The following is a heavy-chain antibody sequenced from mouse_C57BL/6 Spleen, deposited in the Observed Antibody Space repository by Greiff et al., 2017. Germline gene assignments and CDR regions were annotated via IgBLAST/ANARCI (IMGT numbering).Heavy chain of an antibody. CDR2: IWRGGST. CDR3: AKKGDDYDGEVVFAY. CDR1: GFSLTSYG. V-gene: IGHV2-5*01. Sequence: VNVVESGPGLVQPSQSLSITCTVSGFSLTSYGVHWVRQSPGKGLEWLGVIWRGGSTDYNAAFMSRLSITKDNSKSQVFFKMNSLQADDTAIYYCAKKGDDYDGEVVFAYWGQGTLVTVSA. D-gene: IGHD2-4*01. J-gene: IGHJ3*01.